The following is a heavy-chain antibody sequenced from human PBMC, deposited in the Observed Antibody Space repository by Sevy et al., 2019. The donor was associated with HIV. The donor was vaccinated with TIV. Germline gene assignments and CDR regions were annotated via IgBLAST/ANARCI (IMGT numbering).Heavy chain of an antibody. Sequence: ASVKVSCKASGYTFTNYEINWVRQATGQGLEWMGRMNPNSGETGYAPQFHGRVTMTRNTSLKVAYMELSDLTSDDTAVYYCARDEQRPYYYGSGNMGHWGKGTLVTVSS. J-gene: IGHJ4*02. CDR3: ARDEQRPYYYGSGNMGH. V-gene: IGHV1-8*01. CDR1: GYTFTNYE. CDR2: MNPNSGET. D-gene: IGHD3-10*01.